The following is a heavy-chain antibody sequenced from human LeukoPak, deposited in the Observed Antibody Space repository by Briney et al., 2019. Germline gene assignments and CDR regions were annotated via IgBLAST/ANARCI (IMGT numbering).Heavy chain of an antibody. J-gene: IGHJ4*02. D-gene: IGHD3-10*01. CDR3: AREGYYGSGSPPSLYFDY. CDR1: GFTVGSNY. Sequence: GGSLRLSCAASGFTVGSNYMNWVRQAPGKGLEWVSVIYGGGNIYYADSVKGRFTISRDNSRSTLYLQMNSLRPEDTAIYYCAREGYYGSGSPPSLYFDYWGQGTLVTVSS. V-gene: IGHV3-53*05. CDR2: IYGGGNI.